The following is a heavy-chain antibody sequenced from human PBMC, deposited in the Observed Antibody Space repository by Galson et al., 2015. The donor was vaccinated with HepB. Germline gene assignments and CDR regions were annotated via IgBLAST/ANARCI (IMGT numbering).Heavy chain of an antibody. CDR1: GFTFRTYG. D-gene: IGHD3-10*01. CDR3: ARDYFGSGSQSGMDV. J-gene: IGHJ6*02. Sequence: SLRLSCAASGFTFRTYGMHWVRQAPGKGLGWVAVIWYDGSNKYYADSVKGRFTISRDNSKNTLYLQMTSLRAEDTAVYYCARDYFGSGSQSGMDVWGQGTTVTVSS. V-gene: IGHV3-33*01. CDR2: IWYDGSNK.